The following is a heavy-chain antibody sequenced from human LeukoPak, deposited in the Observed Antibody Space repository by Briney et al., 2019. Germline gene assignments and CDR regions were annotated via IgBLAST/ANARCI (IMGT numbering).Heavy chain of an antibody. J-gene: IGHJ4*02. CDR1: GGTFSSYA. Sequence: SVKVSRKASGGTFSSYAISWVRQAPGQGLEWMGRIIPILGIANYAQKFQGRVTITADKSTSTAYMELSSLRSEDTAVYYCARGVPVTAIPYYFDYWGQGTLVTVSS. D-gene: IGHD2-21*02. CDR3: ARGVPVTAIPYYFDY. CDR2: IIPILGIA. V-gene: IGHV1-69*04.